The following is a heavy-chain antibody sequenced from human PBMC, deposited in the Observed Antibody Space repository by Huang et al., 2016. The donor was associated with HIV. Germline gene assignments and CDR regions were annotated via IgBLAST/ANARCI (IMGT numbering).Heavy chain of an antibody. CDR2: ISGYNGNT. V-gene: IGHV1-18*01. CDR1: GYNLFNYG. CDR3: ARDNRRSTWFDS. Sequence: QVQLVQSGAEIKRPGASVKVSCKTSGYNLFNYGFSWVRQAPGQGLEWMGCISGYNGNTFYAPKLQDRVTMTIDTSTNTAYMELRRLRSDDTAMYYCARDNRRSTWFDSWGQGTLVTVSS. J-gene: IGHJ5*01.